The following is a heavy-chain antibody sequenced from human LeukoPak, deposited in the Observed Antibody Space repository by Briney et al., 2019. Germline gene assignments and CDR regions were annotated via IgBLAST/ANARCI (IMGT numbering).Heavy chain of an antibody. J-gene: IGHJ5*02. D-gene: IGHD6-19*01. CDR3: ARVGPYQWLGNWFDP. V-gene: IGHV4-59*01. Sequence: PSETLSLTCTVSGGSISSYYWSWVRQPPGKGLEWIGYIYYSGSTNYNPSLKGRVTISVDTSKNQFSLKLSSVTAADTAVYYCARVGPYQWLGNWFDPWGQGTLVTVSS. CDR2: IYYSGST. CDR1: GGSISSYY.